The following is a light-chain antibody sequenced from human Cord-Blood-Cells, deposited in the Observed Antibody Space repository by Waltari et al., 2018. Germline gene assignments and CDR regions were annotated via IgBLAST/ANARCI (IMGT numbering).Light chain of an antibody. CDR3: CSYAGSYTWV. V-gene: IGLV2-11*01. J-gene: IGLJ3*02. Sequence: QSALTQPRSVSGSPGQSVTISRNGTSSDVGGYNYVSWYQQHPGKAPKLMLYDVSKRPSGVPYRFSGSKSGNTASLTISGLQAEDEADYYCCSYAGSYTWVFGGGTKLTVL. CDR2: DVS. CDR1: SSDVGGYNY.